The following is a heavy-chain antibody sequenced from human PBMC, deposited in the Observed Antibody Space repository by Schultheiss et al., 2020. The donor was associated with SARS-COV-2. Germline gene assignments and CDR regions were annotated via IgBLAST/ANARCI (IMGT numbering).Heavy chain of an antibody. CDR3: ATEEFQH. V-gene: IGHV3-53*01. Sequence: GGSLRLSCAASEFIVSTNYMTWVRQAPGKGLEWVAVIYSGGATYYADSVKGRFTISRDNAKNTLYLQMDSLRAEDTAVYYCATEEFQHWGQGTLVTVSS. J-gene: IGHJ1*01. CDR1: EFIVSTNY. CDR2: IYSGGAT.